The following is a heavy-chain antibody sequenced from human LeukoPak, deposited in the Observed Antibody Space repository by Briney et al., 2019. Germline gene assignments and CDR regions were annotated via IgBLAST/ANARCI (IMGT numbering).Heavy chain of an antibody. CDR1: GFTFSSYA. Sequence: GGSLRLSCAASGFTFSSYAMSWVRQAPGKGLEWVSAISGSSGSTYYADSVKGRFTISRDNSKNTLYLQMNSLRAEDTAVYYCARTQYYYDSSGYFYWGQGTLVTVSS. D-gene: IGHD3-22*01. V-gene: IGHV3-23*01. CDR2: ISGSSGST. J-gene: IGHJ4*02. CDR3: ARTQYYYDSSGYFY.